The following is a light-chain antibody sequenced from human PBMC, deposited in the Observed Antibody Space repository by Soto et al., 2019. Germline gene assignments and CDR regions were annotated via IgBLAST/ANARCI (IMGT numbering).Light chain of an antibody. CDR2: GAS. Sequence: EIVLTQSPATLSLSPGERATLSCRASQSVNSNLAWYQQKLGQAPRVLIFGASTRATGIPARFSGSGSGTEFSLTINSLQSEDFAVYYCQEYNTWPWTFGQGTKGDIK. CDR3: QEYNTWPWT. J-gene: IGKJ1*01. CDR1: QSVNSN. V-gene: IGKV3-15*01.